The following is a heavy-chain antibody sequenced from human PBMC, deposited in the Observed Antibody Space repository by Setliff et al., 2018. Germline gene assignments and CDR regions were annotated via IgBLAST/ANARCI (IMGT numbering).Heavy chain of an antibody. CDR2: IQTSGTT. D-gene: IGHD2-8*01. V-gene: IGHV4-61*09. Sequence: TSETLSLTCTVSGGSISSGNYYWSWIRQPAGKGLEWIGHIQTSGTTNYNPSLKSRVTISVDTSKNQFSLKLSAVTAADTAVYFCAREDGPNYYYYYMDIWGKGTTVTV. J-gene: IGHJ6*03. CDR1: GGSISSGNYY. CDR3: AREDGPNYYYYYMDI.